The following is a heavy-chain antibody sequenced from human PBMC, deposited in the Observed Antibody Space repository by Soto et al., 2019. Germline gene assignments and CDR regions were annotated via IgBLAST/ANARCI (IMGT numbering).Heavy chain of an antibody. Sequence: QVQLVESGGGVVQPGRSLRLSWAASGFIFSTYGMHWVRQAPGKGLEWVAVIWYDGSNKYYADSVKGRFTISRDNSKNTLYLQMNSLRAEDTAVYYCARDTTRAMVRIYYGMDVWGQGTTVTVSS. CDR1: GFIFSTYG. D-gene: IGHD3-10*01. V-gene: IGHV3-33*01. J-gene: IGHJ6*02. CDR3: ARDTTRAMVRIYYGMDV. CDR2: IWYDGSNK.